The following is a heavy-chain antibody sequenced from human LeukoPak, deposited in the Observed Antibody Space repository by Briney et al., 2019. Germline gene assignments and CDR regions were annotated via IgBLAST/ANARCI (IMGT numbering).Heavy chain of an antibody. CDR1: GFTFDDYA. CDR3: AKETHSTMVPGYAFDI. J-gene: IGHJ3*02. V-gene: IGHV3-9*01. D-gene: IGHD2-8*01. CDR2: ISWNGAKI. Sequence: GGSLRLSCAASGFTFDDYAIHWVRQAPGKGVEWVSGISWNGAKIVYADSVKGRFTISRDNAKNSLYLQMDSLGTEDTALYYCAKETHSTMVPGYAFDIWGQGTMVTVSS.